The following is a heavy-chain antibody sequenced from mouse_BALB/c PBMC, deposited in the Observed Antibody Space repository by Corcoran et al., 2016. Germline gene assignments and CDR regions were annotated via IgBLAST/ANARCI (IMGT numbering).Heavy chain of an antibody. CDR2: ITHSGET. V-gene: IGHV12-3*02. J-gene: IGHJ2*01. Sequence: QMQLQESGPGLVKPSQSLFLACSITGFPITSGYYWIWIRQSPGKPLEWMGYITHSGETFYNPSLQSPISITRETSKNQFFLQLNSVTTEETAMYYCAGDVDGYYSFDYWGQGTTLTVSS. CDR1: GFPITSGYY. D-gene: IGHD2-3*01. CDR3: AGDVDGYYSFDY.